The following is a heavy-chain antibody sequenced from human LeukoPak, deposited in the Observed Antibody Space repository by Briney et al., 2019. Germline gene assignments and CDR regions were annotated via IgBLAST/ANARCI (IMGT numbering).Heavy chain of an antibody. D-gene: IGHD1-26*01. CDR3: ARDGGRLGASFN. V-gene: IGHV4-38-2*02. Sequence: SETLSLTCTVSGYSISSGYYWGWIRQPPGKGLEWIGSIYYGGSTYYNPSLKSRVTISVDTSKNQFSLKLSSVTAADTAVYYCARDGGRLGASFNWGQGTLVTVSS. CDR2: IYYGGST. J-gene: IGHJ4*02. CDR1: GYSISSGYY.